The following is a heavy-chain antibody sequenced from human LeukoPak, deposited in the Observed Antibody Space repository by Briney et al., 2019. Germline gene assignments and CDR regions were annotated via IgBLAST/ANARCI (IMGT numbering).Heavy chain of an antibody. CDR2: ISTSGNT. CDR3: ARDSRYYDFWSGYLDY. J-gene: IGHJ4*02. D-gene: IGHD3-3*01. V-gene: IGHV4-4*07. CDR1: SGFISNYY. Sequence: SETPSLTCSVSSGFISNYYWSWIRQPAGKGLEWIGRISTSGNTNYSPSLKSRVTMSVDTSKNQFFLNLRSVTAADTVVYYCARDSRYYDFWSGYLDYWGQGALVTVSS.